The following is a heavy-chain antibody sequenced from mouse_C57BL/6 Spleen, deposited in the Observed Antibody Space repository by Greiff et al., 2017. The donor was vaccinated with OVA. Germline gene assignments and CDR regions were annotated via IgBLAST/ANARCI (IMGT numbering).Heavy chain of an antibody. D-gene: IGHD4-1*02. V-gene: IGHV1-15*01. CDR3: TATGYYAMDY. J-gene: IGHJ4*01. CDR1: GYTFTDYE. CDR2: IDPETGGT. Sequence: QVQLKQSGAELVRPGASVTLSCKASGYTFTDYEMHWVKQTPVHGLEWIGAIDPETGGTAYNQKFKGKAILTADKSSSTAYMELRSLTSEDSAVYYCTATGYYAMDYWGQGTSVTVSS.